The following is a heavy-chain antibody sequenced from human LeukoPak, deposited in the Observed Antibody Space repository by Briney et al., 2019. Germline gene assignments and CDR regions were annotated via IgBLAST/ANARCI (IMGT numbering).Heavy chain of an antibody. CDR1: GYTFTGYY. Sequence: GSVKVSCKASGYTFTGYYMHWVRQAPGQGLEWMGWINPNSGGTNYAQKFQGRVTMTRDTSISTAYMELSRLRSDDTAVYYCAREDIVVVVAAPPDVWGQGTTVTVS. J-gene: IGHJ6*02. CDR2: INPNSGGT. D-gene: IGHD2-15*01. V-gene: IGHV1-2*02. CDR3: AREDIVVVVAAPPDV.